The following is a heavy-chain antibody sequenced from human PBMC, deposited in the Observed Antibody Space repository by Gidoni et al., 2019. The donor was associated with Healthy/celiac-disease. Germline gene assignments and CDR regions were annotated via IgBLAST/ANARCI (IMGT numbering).Heavy chain of an antibody. J-gene: IGHJ6*02. CDR2: IWYDGSNK. CDR1: GFTFSRYG. D-gene: IGHD6-25*01. V-gene: IGHV3-33*01. Sequence: QVQLVESGGGVVQPGRSLRLSCAASGFTFSRYGMHWVRQAPGKGLEWVAVIWYDGSNKYYADSVKGRFTISRDNSKNTLYLQMNSLRAEDTAVYYCARDRARLAHSIYYYYGMDVWGQGTTVTVSS. CDR3: ARDRARLAHSIYYYYGMDV.